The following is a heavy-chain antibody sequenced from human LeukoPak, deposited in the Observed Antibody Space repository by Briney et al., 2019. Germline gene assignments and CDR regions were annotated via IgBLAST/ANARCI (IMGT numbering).Heavy chain of an antibody. CDR3: ASTGDYYYDSSGYYY. V-gene: IGHV1-2*02. Sequence: ASVKVSCKASGHTFTGYYMHWVRQAPGQGLEWMGWINPNSGGTNYAQKFQGRVTMTRDTSISTAYMELSRLRSDDTAVYYCASTGDYYYDSSGYYYWGQGTLVTVSS. D-gene: IGHD3-22*01. J-gene: IGHJ4*02. CDR1: GHTFTGYY. CDR2: INPNSGGT.